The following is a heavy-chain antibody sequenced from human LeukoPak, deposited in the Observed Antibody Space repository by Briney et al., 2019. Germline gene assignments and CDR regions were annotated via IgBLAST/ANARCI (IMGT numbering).Heavy chain of an antibody. CDR3: ARRWLRFFDY. J-gene: IGHJ4*02. D-gene: IGHD5-12*01. Sequence: GGSLRLSCAASGFTFSSYGMHGVRQAPGKGPEWVAVIWYDGSNKYYADSVKGRFTISRDNSKNTLYLQMNSLRAEDTAVYYCARRWLRFFDYWGQGTLVTVSS. V-gene: IGHV3-33*01. CDR2: IWYDGSNK. CDR1: GFTFSSYG.